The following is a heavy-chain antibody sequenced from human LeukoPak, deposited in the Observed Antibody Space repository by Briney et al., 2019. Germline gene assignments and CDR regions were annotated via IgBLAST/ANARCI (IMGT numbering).Heavy chain of an antibody. CDR1: GGSFSGYY. J-gene: IGHJ4*02. V-gene: IGHV4-34*01. CDR2: TNHSGST. CDR3: AGEADIVVVPAAIPSSR. Sequence: SETLSLTCAVYGGSFSGYYWSWIRQPPGKGLEWIGETNHSGSTNYDPSLKSRVTISVDTSKNQFSLKLSSVTAADTAVYYCAGEADIVVVPAAIPSSRWGQGTLVTVSS. D-gene: IGHD2-2*01.